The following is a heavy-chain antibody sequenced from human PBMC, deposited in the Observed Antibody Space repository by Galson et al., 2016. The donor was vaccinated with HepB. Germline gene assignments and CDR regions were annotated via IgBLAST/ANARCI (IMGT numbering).Heavy chain of an antibody. CDR1: GFTFSSYS. J-gene: IGHJ4*02. D-gene: IGHD1-1*01. CDR3: ARSVEGHFDY. CDR2: ISSSSNYI. V-gene: IGHV3-21*01. Sequence: SLRLSCAASGFTFSSYSMNWVRQAPGKGLEWVSSISSSSNYIYYADSAKGRFTISRDNAKNSLYLQMNSLRAEDTAVYYCARSVEGHFDYWGQGALVTVSS.